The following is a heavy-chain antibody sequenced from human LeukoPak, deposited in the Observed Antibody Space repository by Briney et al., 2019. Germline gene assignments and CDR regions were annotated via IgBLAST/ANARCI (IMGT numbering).Heavy chain of an antibody. CDR1: GLTFSSYW. Sequence: GGSLRLSCAASGLTFSSYWMHWVRQAPGKGLVWVSRINSDGSSTTYADSVKGRFTISRDNAKNSLYLQMNSLRAEDTALYYCAKDISEDILTGTYAFDIWGQGTMVTVSS. J-gene: IGHJ3*02. D-gene: IGHD3-9*01. CDR2: INSDGSST. V-gene: IGHV3-74*01. CDR3: AKDISEDILTGTYAFDI.